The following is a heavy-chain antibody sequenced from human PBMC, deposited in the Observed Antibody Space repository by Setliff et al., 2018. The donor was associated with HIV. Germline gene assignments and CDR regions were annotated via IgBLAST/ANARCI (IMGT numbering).Heavy chain of an antibody. J-gene: IGHJ6*03. CDR3: TRHVDSGNYMDV. Sequence: GGSLRFSCAASGFTLSDQYMDWVRQAPGKGLEWVGRTRNKANSYTTEYAASVKGRISISRDDSKNSVYLQMNSLKTEDTAVYYCTRHVDSGNYMDVWGRGTTVTVSS. CDR1: GFTLSDQY. V-gene: IGHV3-72*01. CDR2: TRNKANSYTT. D-gene: IGHD5-18*01.